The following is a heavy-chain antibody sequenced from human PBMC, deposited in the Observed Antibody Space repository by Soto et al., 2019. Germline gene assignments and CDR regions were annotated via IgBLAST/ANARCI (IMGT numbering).Heavy chain of an antibody. D-gene: IGHD3-3*01. V-gene: IGHV4-4*02. CDR3: ARLRGFWSGYPYYYGMDV. CDR1: GDSINSSHW. CDR2: ISHSGST. J-gene: IGHJ6*02. Sequence: PSDTLSLTSAVSGDSINSSHWWNWVRQPPGKGLEWIGQISHSGSTNYNPSLTSRVNKSVDKSKDHFSLKLSSVTAADTAVYYCARLRGFWSGYPYYYGMDVWGQGTTVTVSS.